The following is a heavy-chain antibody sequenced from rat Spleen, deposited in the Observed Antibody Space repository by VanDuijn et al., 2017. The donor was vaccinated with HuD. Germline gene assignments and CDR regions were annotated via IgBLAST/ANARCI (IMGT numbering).Heavy chain of an antibody. D-gene: IGHD1-10*01. Sequence: EVQLVESDGGLVQPGRSLKLSCTASGLSFSNYGMAWVRQTPTKGLEWVASISSGGTNTFYRNSVKGRFTISRDNAKNTQYLQMNSLRSDDTATYYCTRGGNYDYDHWGQGVMVTVSS. CDR2: ISSGGTNT. J-gene: IGHJ2*01. CDR3: TRGGNYDYDH. CDR1: GLSFSNYG. V-gene: IGHV5S14*01.